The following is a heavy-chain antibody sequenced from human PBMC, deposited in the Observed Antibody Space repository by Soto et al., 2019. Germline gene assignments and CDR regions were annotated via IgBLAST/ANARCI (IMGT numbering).Heavy chain of an antibody. Sequence: QVQLVQSGSEVKKPWSSVKVSCKVSGGSFKNYAISWVRQAPGQGLEWVGGILPVFDELHYAPKLQGRVTITADEATSTAHLELGSLTSDDTAVYFCARASDTSGYYYWGQGTLVTVSS. V-gene: IGHV1-69*01. CDR2: ILPVFDEL. CDR3: ARASDTSGYYY. J-gene: IGHJ4*02. CDR1: GGSFKNYA. D-gene: IGHD5-12*01.